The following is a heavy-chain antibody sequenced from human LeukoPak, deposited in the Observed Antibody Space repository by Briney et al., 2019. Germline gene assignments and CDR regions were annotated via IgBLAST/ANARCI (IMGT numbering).Heavy chain of an antibody. CDR3: AEAQHSSIWGYFDY. D-gene: IGHD6-13*01. Sequence: PGGSLRLSCEASGFTFGSYAMSWVRQAPGKGLEWVSTISGSGGSPYYADSVKGRFTISRDNSKNTLYLQMNSLRAEDTAVFYCAEAQHSSIWGYFDYWGQGTLVTVSS. CDR2: ISGSGGSP. J-gene: IGHJ4*02. V-gene: IGHV3-23*01. CDR1: GFTFGSYA.